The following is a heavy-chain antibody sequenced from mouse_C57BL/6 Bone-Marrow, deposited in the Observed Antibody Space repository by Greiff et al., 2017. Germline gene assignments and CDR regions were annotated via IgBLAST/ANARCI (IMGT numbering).Heavy chain of an antibody. CDR3: AKKGVADY. Sequence: QVQLQQSGAELVRPGTSVKVSCKASGYAFTHYLIEWVKQRPGQGLEWIGVINPGSGGTDYNEKFKGKATLTADNSSSTAYLQLSSRTSEDSAVYFCAKKGVADYWGQGTTLTVSA. V-gene: IGHV1-54*01. CDR1: GYAFTHYL. CDR2: INPGSGGT. D-gene: IGHD1-3*01. J-gene: IGHJ2*01.